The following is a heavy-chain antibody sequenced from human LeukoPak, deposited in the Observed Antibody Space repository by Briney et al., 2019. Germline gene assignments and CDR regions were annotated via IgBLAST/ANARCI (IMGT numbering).Heavy chain of an antibody. J-gene: IGHJ4*02. D-gene: IGHD1-1*01. CDR3: ARAFGTTGY. Sequence: GGSLRLSCAASGFTFSSYAMHWVRQAPGKGLEWVAVISYDGSNKYYADSVKGRVTISRDNSKNTLYLQMNSLRAEDTAVYYCARAFGTTGYWGQGTLVAVSS. CDR1: GFTFSSYA. V-gene: IGHV3-30-3*01. CDR2: ISYDGSNK.